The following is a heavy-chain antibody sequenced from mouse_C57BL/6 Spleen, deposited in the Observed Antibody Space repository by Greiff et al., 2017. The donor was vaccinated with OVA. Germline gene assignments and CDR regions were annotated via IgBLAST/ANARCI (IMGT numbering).Heavy chain of an antibody. CDR2: IYPGSGST. V-gene: IGHV1-55*01. CDR1: GYTFTSYW. CDR3: AREGDYYGSSHWYFDV. Sequence: QVQLQQPGAELVKPGASVKMSCKASGYTFTSYWITWVKQRPGQGLEWIGDIYPGSGSTNYNEKFKSKATLTVDTSSSTAYMQLSSLTSEDSAVYYCAREGDYYGSSHWYFDVWGTGTTGTVSS. D-gene: IGHD1-1*01. J-gene: IGHJ1*03.